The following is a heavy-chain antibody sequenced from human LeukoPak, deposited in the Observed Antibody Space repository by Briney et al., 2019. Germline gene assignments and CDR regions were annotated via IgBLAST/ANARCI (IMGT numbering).Heavy chain of an antibody. CDR3: ATYPLRLGELSLYVHSPTRFDY. CDR1: GYTLTELS. D-gene: IGHD3-16*02. Sequence: ASVKVSCKVSGYTLTELSMHWVRQAPGKGLEWMGGFDPEDGETIYAQKFQGRVTMTEDTSTDTAYMELSSLRSEGTAVYYCATYPLRLGELSLYVHSPTRFDYWGQGTLVTVSS. J-gene: IGHJ4*02. V-gene: IGHV1-24*01. CDR2: FDPEDGET.